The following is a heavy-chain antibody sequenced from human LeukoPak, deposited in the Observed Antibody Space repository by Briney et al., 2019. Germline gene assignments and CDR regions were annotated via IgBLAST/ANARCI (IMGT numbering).Heavy chain of an antibody. Sequence: SETLSLTCTVSGGSISSSTYYWGWVRQPPGKGLEWIGSIYYSGSTYYNPPLKSRVTISVDTSKNQFSLKLSSVTAADTAVYYCATIASGSWFDPWGQGTLVTVSS. V-gene: IGHV4-39*01. CDR1: GGSISSSTYY. CDR3: ATIASGSWFDP. D-gene: IGHD6-13*01. J-gene: IGHJ5*02. CDR2: IYYSGST.